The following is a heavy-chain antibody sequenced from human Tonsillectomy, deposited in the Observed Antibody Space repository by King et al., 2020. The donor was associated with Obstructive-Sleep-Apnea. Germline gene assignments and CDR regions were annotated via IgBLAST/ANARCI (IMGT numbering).Heavy chain of an antibody. Sequence: VQLVESGGGLVQPGGSLRLSCAASGFIFSNAWMNWVRQAPGKGLEWVGRMKSKTDGATTDYAAPGKDSFTITREDSKNTLYLQMNSLKTEDTAGYYCTTGGGRGIAAAAMVSDYWGQGTLVTVSS. CDR1: GFIFSNAW. CDR2: MKSKTDGATT. J-gene: IGHJ4*02. D-gene: IGHD6-13*01. CDR3: TTGGGRGIAAAAMVSDY. V-gene: IGHV3-15*01.